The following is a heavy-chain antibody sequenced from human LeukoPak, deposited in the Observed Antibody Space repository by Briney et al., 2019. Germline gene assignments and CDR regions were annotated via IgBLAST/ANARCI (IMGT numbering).Heavy chain of an antibody. CDR1: GGSFSGYY. V-gene: IGHV4-34*01. CDR3: ARRVVVVAARDGWFDP. Sequence: SETLSLTCAVYGGSFSGYYWSWIRQPPGKGLDWMGEINHSGSTNYNPSLKSRVTISVDTSKNQFSLKLSSVTAADTAVYYCARRVVVVAARDGWFDPWGQGTLVTVSS. CDR2: INHSGST. D-gene: IGHD2-15*01. J-gene: IGHJ5*02.